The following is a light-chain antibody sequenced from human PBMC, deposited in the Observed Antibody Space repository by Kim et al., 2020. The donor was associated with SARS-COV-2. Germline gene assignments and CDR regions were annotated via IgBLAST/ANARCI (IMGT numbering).Light chain of an antibody. CDR2: GKN. CDR1: RAHY. J-gene: IGLJ3*02. CDR3: NCRDSNHWV. Sequence: RAHYASWYRKKPGQAPVLVIYGKNNRPSGIPARFSGSTSGNTASLTITGAQAEDEADYYCNCRDSNHWVFGGGTQLTVL. V-gene: IGLV3-19*01.